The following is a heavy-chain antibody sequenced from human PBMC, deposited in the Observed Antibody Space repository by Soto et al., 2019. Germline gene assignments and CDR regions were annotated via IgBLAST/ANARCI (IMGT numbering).Heavy chain of an antibody. D-gene: IGHD2-21*01. V-gene: IGHV1-69*01. Sequence: QVQLVQSGADVKKPGSSVKVSCKTSGGPFGSSAISWVRQAPAQGLEWMGEIIPVFVKANYAQNFRGRLTITADDPTGTVFMQLSSRRSEETAVYFSARPRSDWGYAVDLWGRGTFVIVSS. CDR2: IIPVFVKA. CDR1: GGPFGSSA. CDR3: ARPRSDWGYAVDL. J-gene: IGHJ4*03.